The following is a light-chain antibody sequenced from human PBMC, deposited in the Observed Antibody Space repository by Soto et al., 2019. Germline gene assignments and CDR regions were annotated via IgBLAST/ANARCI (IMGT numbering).Light chain of an antibody. V-gene: IGKV1-8*01. Sequence: ALRMTQSPSSFSASTGDRVTITCRASQGISSYLAWYQQKPGKAPKLLIYAASTLKSGVPSRFSGSGSGTDFTLTISCLQSQHLATYYCQQYYSYPPITFGQGTRLEIK. CDR3: QQYYSYPPIT. CDR2: AAS. CDR1: QGISSY. J-gene: IGKJ5*01.